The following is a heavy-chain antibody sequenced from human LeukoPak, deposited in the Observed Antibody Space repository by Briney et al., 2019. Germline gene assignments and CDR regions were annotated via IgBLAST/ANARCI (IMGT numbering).Heavy chain of an antibody. D-gene: IGHD2-15*01. V-gene: IGHV3-30*02. CDR3: AKDRCSGGRCSYYYYYYMDV. CDR2: IRYDGSNK. J-gene: IGHJ6*03. Sequence: GGSLRLSCAASGFTFSSYGMHWVRQAPGKGLEWVASIRYDGSNKYYADSVKGRFTISRDNSKNTLYLQMNSLRAEDTAVCYCAKDRCSGGRCSYYYYYYMDVWGKGTTVTISS. CDR1: GFTFSSYG.